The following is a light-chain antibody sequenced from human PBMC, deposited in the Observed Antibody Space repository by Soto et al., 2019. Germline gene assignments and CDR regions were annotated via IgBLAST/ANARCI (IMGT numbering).Light chain of an antibody. CDR3: QQRSNWPPIT. CDR1: QSVSSN. CDR2: GAS. Sequence: EIVMTQSPPTLPVSPGERATLSCRASQSVSSNLAWYQQKPGQAPRLLIYGASPRATGIPARFSGSGSGTDFTLTISSLEPEDFAVYYCQQRSNWPPITFGQGTRLEIK. V-gene: IGKV3-15*01. J-gene: IGKJ5*01.